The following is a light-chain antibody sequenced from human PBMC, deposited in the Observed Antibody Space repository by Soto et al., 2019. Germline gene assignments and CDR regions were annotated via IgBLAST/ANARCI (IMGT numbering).Light chain of an antibody. J-gene: IGKJ1*01. V-gene: IGKV1-39*01. CDR1: QNIRSY. Sequence: DVQMTPSPSSLSASVGERVTITCRASQNIRSYLSWYQQKPGKPPKLLIFETSTLQSGVPSRFTGAGSGTDFTLTINNLQPEDFATYYCQESFFAPPTFGQGTKVEI. CDR3: QESFFAPPT. CDR2: ETS.